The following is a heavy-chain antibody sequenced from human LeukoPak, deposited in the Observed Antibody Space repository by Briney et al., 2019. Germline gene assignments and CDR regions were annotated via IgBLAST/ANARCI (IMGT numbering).Heavy chain of an antibody. CDR2: ISAYNGNT. V-gene: IGHV1-18*01. CDR1: GYTFTSYG. Sequence: ASVKVSCKASGYTFTSYGISWVRQAPGQGLEWMGWISAYNGNTNYAQKLQGRVTMTTDTSTSTAHMELRSLRSDDTAVYYCARDSGWSVPHDYWGQGTLVTVSS. J-gene: IGHJ4*02. D-gene: IGHD6-19*01. CDR3: ARDSGWSVPHDY.